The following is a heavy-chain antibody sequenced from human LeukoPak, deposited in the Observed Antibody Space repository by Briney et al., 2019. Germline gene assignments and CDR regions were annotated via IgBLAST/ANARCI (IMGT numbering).Heavy chain of an antibody. V-gene: IGHV3-64*01. D-gene: IGHD6-13*01. J-gene: IGHJ6*03. Sequence: PGGSLRLSCAASGFTFSSYAMHWVRQAPGKGLEYVSAISSNGGSTYYANSVKGRFTISRDNSKNTLYLQMGSLRAEDMAVYYCARAVLDNQYSSSWYGYYYYYYMDVWGKGTTVTISS. CDR3: ARAVLDNQYSSSWYGYYYYYYMDV. CDR2: ISSNGGST. CDR1: GFTFSSYA.